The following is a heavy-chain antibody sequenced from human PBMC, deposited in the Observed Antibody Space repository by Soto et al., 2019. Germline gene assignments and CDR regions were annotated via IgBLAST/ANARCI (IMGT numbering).Heavy chain of an antibody. V-gene: IGHV3-30*18. D-gene: IGHD2-2*01. CDR1: GFTFSSYG. Sequence: PGGSLRLSCVASGFTFSSYGMHWVRQAPGKGLEWVAVISYDGGNKYYADSVKGRFTFSRDNSKNTLYLQMNSLRAEDTAVYYCAKSDSSYYYGMDVWGQGTTVTVSS. CDR3: AKSDSSYYYGMDV. J-gene: IGHJ6*02. CDR2: ISYDGGNK.